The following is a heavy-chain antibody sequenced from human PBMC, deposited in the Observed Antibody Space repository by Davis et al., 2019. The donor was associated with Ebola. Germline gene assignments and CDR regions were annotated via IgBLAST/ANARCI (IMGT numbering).Heavy chain of an antibody. D-gene: IGHD2-15*01. J-gene: IGHJ5*02. CDR1: DYSISSGYY. CDR3: ARGRIGCSGGSCFNWFDP. CDR2: ISHSGST. V-gene: IGHV4-38-2*02. Sequence: MPSETLSLTCTVSDYSISSGYYWGWIRQAPGKGMEWIGSISHSGSTYFTPSLASRVTISIDTSKNQFSLSLSSVTAADTAVYYCARGRIGCSGGSCFNWFDPWGQGTLVTVSS.